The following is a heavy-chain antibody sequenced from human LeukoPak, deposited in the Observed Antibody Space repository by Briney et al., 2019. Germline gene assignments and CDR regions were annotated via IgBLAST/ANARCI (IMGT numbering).Heavy chain of an antibody. CDR1: GYTFTGYY. Sequence: ASVKVSCKASGYTFTGYYMHWVRQAPGQGLEWMGWISAYNGNTNYAQKLQSRVTMTTDTSTSTAYMELRSLRSDDTAVYYCARMGIAAALYYYGMDVWGQGTTVTVSS. D-gene: IGHD6-13*01. CDR2: ISAYNGNT. CDR3: ARMGIAAALYYYGMDV. J-gene: IGHJ6*02. V-gene: IGHV1-18*04.